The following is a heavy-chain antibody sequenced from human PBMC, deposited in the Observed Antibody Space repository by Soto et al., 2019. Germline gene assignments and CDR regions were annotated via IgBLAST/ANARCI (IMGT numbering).Heavy chain of an antibody. CDR3: ARETTVTTFDK. D-gene: IGHD4-17*01. V-gene: IGHV3-11*01. Sequence: QEQLVEFGGGLVKPGGSLRLSCAASGFTFSDYYMSWIRQAPGRGLEWVSDISSRGKTIFYADSVKGRFTISRDNAKNSLYLQMNSLRAEDTAVYYCARETTVTTFDKWGQGTLVTVSS. CDR2: ISSRGKTI. CDR1: GFTFSDYY. J-gene: IGHJ4*02.